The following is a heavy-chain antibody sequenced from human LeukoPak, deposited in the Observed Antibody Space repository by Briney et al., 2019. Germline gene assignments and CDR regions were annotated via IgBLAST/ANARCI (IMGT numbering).Heavy chain of an antibody. CDR1: GFTFSSFA. D-gene: IGHD1-14*01. J-gene: IGHJ6*02. CDR2: TNNDGSAK. V-gene: IGHV3-7*01. Sequence: GGSLRLSCAASGFTFSSFALSWVRQAPGKGLEWVAHTNNDGSAKFFVDSLKGRFTISRDNAKNSLYLQMSSLRVEDTALYYCARLITSEAGRGMDVWGPGTTVTVSS. CDR3: ARLITSEAGRGMDV.